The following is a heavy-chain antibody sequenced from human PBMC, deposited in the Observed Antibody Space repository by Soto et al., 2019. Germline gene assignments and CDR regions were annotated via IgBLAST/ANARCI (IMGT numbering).Heavy chain of an antibody. D-gene: IGHD2-2*02. V-gene: IGHV5-10-1*01. J-gene: IGHJ3*02. CDR1: GYSFTNYW. Sequence: GGSLQISCKGSGYSFTNYWISWVRQMPGKGLEWIGRIDPSDSYTNYSPSFQGHVTISADKSISTAYLQWSSLKASDTAMYYCARPDCSSTSCYNGVAFDIWGQGTMVTVSS. CDR2: IDPSDSYT. CDR3: ARPDCSSTSCYNGVAFDI.